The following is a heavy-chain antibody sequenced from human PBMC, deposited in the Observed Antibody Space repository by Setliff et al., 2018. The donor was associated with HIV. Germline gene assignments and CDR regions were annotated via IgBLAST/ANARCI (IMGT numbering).Heavy chain of an antibody. CDR3: ARGTYYNGGHLPLDS. Sequence: SETLSLTCAVYGGAFNDYYWNWIRQPPGEGLQWIGEINHSGNINYNPSLRSRVTMPVDTSKKQFSLDVTSVTAADTAVYYCARGTYYNGGHLPLDSWGQGALVTVSS. J-gene: IGHJ4*02. CDR2: INHSGNI. CDR1: GGAFNDYY. D-gene: IGHD2-8*01. V-gene: IGHV4-34*01.